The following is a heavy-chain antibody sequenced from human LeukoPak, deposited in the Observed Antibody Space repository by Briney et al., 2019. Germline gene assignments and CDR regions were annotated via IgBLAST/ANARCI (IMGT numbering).Heavy chain of an antibody. D-gene: IGHD4-11*01. Sequence: SETLSLTCTVSGGSISPYYWSWIRQPPGKGLEWIGYIYYSGRTHNNPSLQSRVTILVDTSKNQFSLRLTSVTAADTAVYYCARDRQQLVRGDYFDYWGQGTLVTVSS. CDR3: ARDRQQLVRGDYFDY. J-gene: IGHJ4*02. V-gene: IGHV4-59*12. CDR2: IYYSGRT. CDR1: GGSISPYY.